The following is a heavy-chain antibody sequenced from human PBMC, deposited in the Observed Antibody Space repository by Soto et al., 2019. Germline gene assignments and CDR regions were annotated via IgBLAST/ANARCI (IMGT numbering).Heavy chain of an antibody. CDR3: GRYYGSGNWFDP. CDR2: INHSGST. V-gene: IGHV4-34*01. CDR1: GGSFSGYY. D-gene: IGHD3-10*01. Sequence: KTSETLSLTGAVYGGSFSGYYWSWIRQPPGKGLEWIREINHSGSTNYNPSLKSRVTISVDTSKNQFSLKLSSVTAADTAVYYCGRYYGSGNWFDPWGQGTLVTVSS. J-gene: IGHJ5*02.